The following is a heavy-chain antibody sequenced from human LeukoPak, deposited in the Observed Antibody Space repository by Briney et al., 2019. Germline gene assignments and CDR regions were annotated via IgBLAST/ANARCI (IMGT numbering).Heavy chain of an antibody. J-gene: IGHJ5*02. V-gene: IGHV4-34*01. CDR2: INHSGST. CDR1: GGSFSGYY. CDR3: ARGVRFDP. Sequence: SETLSLTCAVYGGSFSGYYWSWIRQPPGKGLEWIGEINHSGSTNYNPSLKSRVTISVDTSKNQFSLKLSSVTAADTAVYYCARGVRFDPWGQGTLVTVSS.